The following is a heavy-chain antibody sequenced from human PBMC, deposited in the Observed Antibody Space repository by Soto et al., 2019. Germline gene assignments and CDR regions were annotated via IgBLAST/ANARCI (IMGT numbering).Heavy chain of an antibody. CDR1: GFTFSSYA. CDR2: ISGSGGST. V-gene: IGHV3-23*01. D-gene: IGHD2-2*01. Sequence: PGGSLRLSCAASGFTFSSYAMSWVRQAPGKGLEWVSAISGSGGSTYYADSVKGRFTISRDNSKNTLYLQMNSLRAEDTAVYYCAKVQATVVGPAADFDYWGQGTLVTVSS. CDR3: AKVQATVVGPAADFDY. J-gene: IGHJ4*02.